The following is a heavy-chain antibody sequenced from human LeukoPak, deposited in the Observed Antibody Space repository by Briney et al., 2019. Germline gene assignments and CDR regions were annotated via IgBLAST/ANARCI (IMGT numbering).Heavy chain of an antibody. V-gene: IGHV4-39*02. J-gene: IGHJ3*02. CDR2: IYYSGST. CDR3: ARLGDYVWGSYRNINDAFDI. CDR1: GGSISSSSYY. Sequence: SETLSLTCTVSGGSISSSSYYWGWLRQPPGTGLEWIGRIYYSGSTYHNPSLKSRLPISVVTSKNHFSLKLSSVTAADTAVYYCARLGDYVWGSYRNINDAFDIWGQGTMVTVSS. D-gene: IGHD3-16*02.